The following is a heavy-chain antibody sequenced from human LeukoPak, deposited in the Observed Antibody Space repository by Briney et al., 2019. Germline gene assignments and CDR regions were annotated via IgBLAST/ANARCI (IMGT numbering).Heavy chain of an antibody. CDR1: GFTSSNYW. CDR2: IISDGSST. CDR3: ARDGSLPDY. J-gene: IGHJ4*02. V-gene: IGHV3-74*01. Sequence: GGSLRPSCAASGFTSSNYWMHWVRQTPGKGLVWVSRIISDGSSTSYADSVKGRFTISRDNAKNTLYLQMNSLRAEDTAVYYCARDGSLPDYWGQGTLVTVSS.